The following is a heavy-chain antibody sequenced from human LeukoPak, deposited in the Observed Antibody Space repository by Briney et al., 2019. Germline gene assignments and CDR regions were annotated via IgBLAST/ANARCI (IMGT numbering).Heavy chain of an antibody. J-gene: IGHJ6*02. V-gene: IGHV1-18*01. CDR2: ISAYNGNT. D-gene: IGHD5-12*01. CDR1: GYTFTSYG. Sequence: GASVKVSCKASGYTFTSYGISRVRQAPGQGLEWMGWISAYNGNTNYAQKLQGRVTMTTDTSTSTAYMELRSLRSDDTAVYYCARKRGYSGDAKDYGMDVWGQGTTVTVSS. CDR3: ARKRGYSGDAKDYGMDV.